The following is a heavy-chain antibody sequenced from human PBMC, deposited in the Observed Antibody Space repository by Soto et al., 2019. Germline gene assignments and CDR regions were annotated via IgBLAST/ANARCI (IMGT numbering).Heavy chain of an antibody. CDR2: IYPGDSDT. CDR1: GYSFTSYW. CDR3: ARQSIVVVVAATAKLYYYYGMDV. J-gene: IGHJ6*02. D-gene: IGHD2-15*01. V-gene: IGHV5-51*01. Sequence: PGESLKISCKGSGYSFTSYWIGWVRQMPGKGLEWVGIIYPGDSDTRYSPSFQGQVTISADKSISTAYLQWSSLKASDTAMYYCARQSIVVVVAATAKLYYYYGMDVWGQGTTVTVSS.